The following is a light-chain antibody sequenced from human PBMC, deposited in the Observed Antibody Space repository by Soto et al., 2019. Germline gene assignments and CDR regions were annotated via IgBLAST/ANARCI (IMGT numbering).Light chain of an antibody. Sequence: EIVMTQSPAILSVSPGERAALSCRASRSIGSSLAWYQQKPGQAPSLLIYGASTRPTGVPARFSGSGSGTEFNLTTSSLQSDDAAVYFCQQYKTWPPSTFGQGTKLEI. V-gene: IGKV3-15*01. CDR2: GAS. CDR1: RSIGSS. CDR3: QQYKTWPPST. J-gene: IGKJ2*02.